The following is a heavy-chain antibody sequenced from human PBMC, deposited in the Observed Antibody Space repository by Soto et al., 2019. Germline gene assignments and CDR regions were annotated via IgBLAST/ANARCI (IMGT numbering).Heavy chain of an antibody. V-gene: IGHV4-34*01. J-gene: IGHJ4*02. CDR3: ARAFAVWGSYRYILDY. Sequence: PSETLSLTCAVYGGSFSGYYWSWIRQPPGKGLEWIGEINHSGSTNYNPSLKSRVTISVDTSKNQFSLKLSSVTAADTAVYYCARAFAVWGSYRYILDYWGQGTLVTVSS. CDR2: INHSGST. CDR1: GGSFSGYY. D-gene: IGHD3-16*02.